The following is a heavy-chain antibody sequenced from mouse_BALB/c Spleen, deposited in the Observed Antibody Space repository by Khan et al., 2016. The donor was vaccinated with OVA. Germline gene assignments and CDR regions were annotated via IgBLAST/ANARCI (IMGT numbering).Heavy chain of an antibody. J-gene: IGHJ3*01. CDR1: GYTFSSYW. D-gene: IGHD1-1*01. Sequence: QVQLKQSGAELMKPGASVKISCKATGYTFSSYWINWVKQRPGHGLEWIGEILPGSGRTYYNEKFKGKATFTADTSSNTAYIQLSSLTSEDSAVYYCARGNYYGSSSWFAYWGQGTLVTVSA. CDR2: ILPGSGRT. CDR3: ARGNYYGSSSWFAY. V-gene: IGHV1-9*01.